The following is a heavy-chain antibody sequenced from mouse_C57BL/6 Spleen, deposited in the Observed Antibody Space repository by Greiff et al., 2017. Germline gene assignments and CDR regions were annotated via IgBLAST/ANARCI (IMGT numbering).Heavy chain of an antibody. CDR1: GYAFSSSW. Sequence: QVQLQQSGPELVKPGASVKISCKASGYAFSSSWMNWVKQRPGKGLEWIGRIYPGDGDTNYNGKFKGKATLTADKSSSTAYMQLSSLTSEDSAVYFGGSKGYAMDDWGQGTSVTVAS. CDR3: GSKGYAMDD. J-gene: IGHJ4*01. CDR2: IYPGDGDT. V-gene: IGHV1-82*01.